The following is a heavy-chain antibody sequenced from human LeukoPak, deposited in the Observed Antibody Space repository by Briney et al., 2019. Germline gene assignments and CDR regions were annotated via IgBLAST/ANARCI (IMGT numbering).Heavy chain of an antibody. Sequence: GASVKVSCKVSGYTLTELSMHWVRQAPGKGLEWMGGFDPEDGETIYAQKFQGRVTMTEDTSTDTAYMELSSLRSEDTAVHYCATDDRYSGSIGAFDIWGQGTMVTVSS. CDR1: GYTLTELS. D-gene: IGHD1-26*01. CDR2: FDPEDGET. CDR3: ATDDRYSGSIGAFDI. V-gene: IGHV1-24*01. J-gene: IGHJ3*02.